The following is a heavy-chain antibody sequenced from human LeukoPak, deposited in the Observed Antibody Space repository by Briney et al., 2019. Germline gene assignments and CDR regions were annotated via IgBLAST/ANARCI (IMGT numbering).Heavy chain of an antibody. CDR1: GFTFSSYS. V-gene: IGHV3-48*01. D-gene: IGHD6-13*01. J-gene: IGHJ4*02. Sequence: PGGSLRLSCAASGFTFSSYSMNWVRQAPGKGLEWVSYISSSSSTIYYADSVKGRFTISRGNAKNSLYLQMNSLRAEDTAVYYCARDLGIAAAHWGQGTLVTVSS. CDR2: ISSSSSTI. CDR3: ARDLGIAAAH.